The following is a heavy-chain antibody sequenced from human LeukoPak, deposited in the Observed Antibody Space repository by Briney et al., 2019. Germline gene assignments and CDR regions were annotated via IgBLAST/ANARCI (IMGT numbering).Heavy chain of an antibody. CDR3: ASYHNLWGLIDY. CDR2: IYYSGST. Sequence: PSETLSLTCTVSGGSISSSSYYWGWIRQPPGKGLEWIGSIYYSGSTYYNPSLKSRVTISVDTSKNQFSLKLSSVTAADTAVYYCASYHNLWGLIDYWGQGTLVTVSS. J-gene: IGHJ4*02. V-gene: IGHV4-39*01. CDR1: GGSISSSSYY. D-gene: IGHD2/OR15-2a*01.